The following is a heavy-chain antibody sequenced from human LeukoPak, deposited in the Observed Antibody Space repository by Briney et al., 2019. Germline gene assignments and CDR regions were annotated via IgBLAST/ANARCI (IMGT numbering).Heavy chain of an antibody. J-gene: IGHJ4*02. CDR3: ARVGSSWSYYFDY. V-gene: IGHV1-3*03. Sequence: ASVKVSCKASGYTFINYAIHWVRQAPGQRLEWMGWINAGNGDTKYSQEFQDRVTITRDTSASTAYMELSSLRSEDMAVYYCARVGSSWSYYFDYWGQGTLVTVSS. CDR2: INAGNGDT. D-gene: IGHD6-13*01. CDR1: GYTFINYA.